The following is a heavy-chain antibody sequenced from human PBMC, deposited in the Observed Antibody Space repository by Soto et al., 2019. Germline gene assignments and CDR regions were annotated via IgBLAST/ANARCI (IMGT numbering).Heavy chain of an antibody. CDR2: ISGSGGTT. CDR1: GFTFSSYA. D-gene: IGHD6-19*01. Sequence: EVQLLESGGGLVQPGGSLRLSCAASGFTFSSYAMSWVRQAPGKGLEWVSAISGSGGTTYYADPVKGRFTISRDNSKNTLYLQMNSLRAEDTAVYYCAKTGPSPSSGYGYWGQGTLVTVSS. J-gene: IGHJ4*02. V-gene: IGHV3-23*01. CDR3: AKTGPSPSSGYGY.